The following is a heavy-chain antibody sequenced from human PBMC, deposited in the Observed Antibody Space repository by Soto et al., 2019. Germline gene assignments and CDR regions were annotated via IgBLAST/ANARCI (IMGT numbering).Heavy chain of an antibody. D-gene: IGHD6-19*01. CDR2: INHSGST. CDR3: ARGLGVLAVAGNWYFDL. CDR1: GGSFSGYY. Sequence: PSETLSLTCAVYGGSFSGYYWSWIRQPPGKGLEWIGEINHSGSTNYNPSLKSRVTISVDTSKNQFSLKLSSVTAADTAVYYCARGLGVLAVAGNWYFDLWGRGTLVTVSS. V-gene: IGHV4-34*01. J-gene: IGHJ2*01.